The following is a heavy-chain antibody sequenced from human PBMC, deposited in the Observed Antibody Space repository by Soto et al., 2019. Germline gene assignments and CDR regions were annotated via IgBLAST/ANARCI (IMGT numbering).Heavy chain of an antibody. J-gene: IGHJ3*02. V-gene: IGHV4-59*01. CDR1: GGSISSYY. CDR3: VSHYSSACTGGLCSHAFDI. Sequence: TLSLTCTVSGGSISSYYWSWIRQPPGKGLEWIGYIYYSGSTNYNPSLESRVTMSLDTSKNHFCLRLRSVTAADTALYYCVSHYSSACTGGLCSHAFDILGRGTLLTVSS. D-gene: IGHD2-8*02. CDR2: IYYSGST.